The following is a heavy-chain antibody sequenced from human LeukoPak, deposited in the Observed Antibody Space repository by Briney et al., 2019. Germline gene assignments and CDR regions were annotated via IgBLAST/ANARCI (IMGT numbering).Heavy chain of an antibody. CDR1: GFTFSGSA. CDR3: AKGGLGYYYGMDV. J-gene: IGHJ6*02. Sequence: GGSLRLSCAASGFTFSGSAMHWVRQASGKGLEWVGRIRSKANSYATAYAASVKGRFTISRDNSKNTLYLQMNSLRAEDTAVYYCAKGGLGYYYGMDVWGQGTTVTVSS. V-gene: IGHV3-73*01. CDR2: IRSKANSYAT. D-gene: IGHD3-16*01.